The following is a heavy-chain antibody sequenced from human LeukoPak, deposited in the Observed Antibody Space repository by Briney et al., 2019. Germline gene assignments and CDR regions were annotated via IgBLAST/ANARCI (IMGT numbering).Heavy chain of an antibody. J-gene: IGHJ3*02. V-gene: IGHV3-72*01. CDR3: SRDGGEGGNSAFDI. D-gene: IGHD4-23*01. CDR1: GFTFSGYW. Sequence: GSLRLSCAASGFTFSGYWMSWVRQAPGKGLEWVGRIRTRINSSTTEYAASVKGRFTISRDDSKNSMYLHMNSLKTEDTAVYHCSRDGGEGGNSAFDIWGQGTTVTVSS. CDR2: IRTRINSSTT.